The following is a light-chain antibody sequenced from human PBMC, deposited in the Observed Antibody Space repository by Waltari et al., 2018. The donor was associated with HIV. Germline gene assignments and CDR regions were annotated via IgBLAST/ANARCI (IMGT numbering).Light chain of an antibody. Sequence: DIQLTQSPSFLSASVGARVTITCRASQNIYSYLAWYQQKPGSAPQVLLYATSTLQSGVPSRFIGSGSGTEFALTITNLQPDDFATYYCQQVNGYPLTFGGGTKVEIK. CDR2: ATS. V-gene: IGKV1-9*01. J-gene: IGKJ4*01. CDR1: QNIYSY. CDR3: QQVNGYPLT.